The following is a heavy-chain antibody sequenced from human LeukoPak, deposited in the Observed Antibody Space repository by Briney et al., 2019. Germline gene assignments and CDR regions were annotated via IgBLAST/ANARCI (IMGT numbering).Heavy chain of an antibody. CDR3: ARHGGRGYSGYDNYYYYMDV. CDR1: GGSISSYY. D-gene: IGHD5-12*01. CDR2: IYYSGST. Sequence: SETLSLTCTVSGGSISSYYWSWVRQPPGKGLEWIGYIYYSGSTNYNPSLKSRVTISVDTSKNQFSLKLSSVTAADTAVYYCARHGGRGYSGYDNYYYYMDVWGKGTTVTISS. V-gene: IGHV4-59*01. J-gene: IGHJ6*03.